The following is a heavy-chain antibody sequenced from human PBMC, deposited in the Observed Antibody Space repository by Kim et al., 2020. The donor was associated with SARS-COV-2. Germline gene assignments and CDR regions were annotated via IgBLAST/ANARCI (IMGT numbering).Heavy chain of an antibody. CDR2: IKPDGSDK. V-gene: IGHV3-7*03. J-gene: IGHJ2*01. CDR3: ARDRNWCFDL. CDR1: GIPFSTNW. Sequence: GGSLRLSCAASGIPFSTNWLSWVRQTPGKGLEWVANIKPDGSDKNYVDSVKGRFTISRDNINNSLYLQMNTLRAEDTAIYYCARDRNWCFDLWGRGTLVTVSS.